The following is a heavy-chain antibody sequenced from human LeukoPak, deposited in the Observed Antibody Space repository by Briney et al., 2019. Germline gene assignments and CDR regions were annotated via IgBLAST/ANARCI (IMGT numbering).Heavy chain of an antibody. V-gene: IGHV3-15*01. CDR2: IRSKSEGGTP. D-gene: IGHD2-21*01. CDR3: ATGGSILAN. Sequence: GGSLRLSCATSGFNFSNAWVSWVRQAPGKGLESVGHIRSKSEGGTPDYAAPVKGRFTISRDDSKNTLFLQMSSLNTEDTAVYYCATGGSILANWGQGTLVTVSS. CDR1: GFNFSNAW. J-gene: IGHJ4*02.